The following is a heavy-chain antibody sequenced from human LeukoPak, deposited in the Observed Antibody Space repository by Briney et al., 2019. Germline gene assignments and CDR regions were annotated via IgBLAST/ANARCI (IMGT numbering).Heavy chain of an antibody. CDR1: GGSISSSSYY. D-gene: IGHD1-26*01. V-gene: IGHV4-39*07. Sequence: SETLSLTCTVSGGSISSSSYYWGWIRQPPGKGLEWIGSIYYSGSTYYNPSLKSRVTISVDTSKNQFSLKLSSVTAADTAVYYCARDGVGATFAFDIWGQGTMVTVSS. CDR2: IYYSGST. J-gene: IGHJ3*02. CDR3: ARDGVGATFAFDI.